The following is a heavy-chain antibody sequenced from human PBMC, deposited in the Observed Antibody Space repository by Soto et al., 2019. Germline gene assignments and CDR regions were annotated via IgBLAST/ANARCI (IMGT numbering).Heavy chain of an antibody. CDR1: GFTFSSYA. Sequence: QVQLVESGGGVVQPGRSLRPSCAASGFTFSSYAMHWVRQAPGKGLEWVAVISYDGSNKYYADSVKGRFTISRDNSKNTLYLQMNSLRAEDTAVYYCARDLWTGYYYYGMDVWGQGTTVTVSS. D-gene: IGHD1-1*01. CDR2: ISYDGSNK. CDR3: ARDLWTGYYYYGMDV. J-gene: IGHJ6*02. V-gene: IGHV3-30-3*01.